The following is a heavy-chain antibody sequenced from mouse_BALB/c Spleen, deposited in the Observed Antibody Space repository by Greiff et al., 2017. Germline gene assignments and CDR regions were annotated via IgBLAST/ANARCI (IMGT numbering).Heavy chain of an antibody. D-gene: IGHD2-14*01. CDR1: GYSITSDYA. J-gene: IGHJ4*01. V-gene: IGHV3-2*02. CDR3: ARNYRYDPYAMDY. Sequence: EVKLMESGPGLVKPSQSLSLTCTVTGYSITSDYAWNWIRQFPGNKLEWMGYISYSGSTSYNPSLKSRISITRDTSKNQFFLQLNSVTTEDTATYYCARNYRYDPYAMDYWGQGTSVTVSS. CDR2: ISYSGST.